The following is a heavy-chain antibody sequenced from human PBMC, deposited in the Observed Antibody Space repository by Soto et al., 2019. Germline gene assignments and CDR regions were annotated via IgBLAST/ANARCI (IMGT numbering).Heavy chain of an antibody. CDR2: INHSGST. J-gene: IGHJ4*02. V-gene: IGHV4-34*01. D-gene: IGHD2-2*01. Sequence: SETLSLTCAFYGGSFSGYYWSWIRQPPGKGLEWIGEINHSGSTNYNPSLESRVTISVDTSKNQFSLKLSSVTAADTAVYYCARGLGYCSSTSCPYYFDYWGQGTLVTVSS. CDR3: ARGLGYCSSTSCPYYFDY. CDR1: GGSFSGYY.